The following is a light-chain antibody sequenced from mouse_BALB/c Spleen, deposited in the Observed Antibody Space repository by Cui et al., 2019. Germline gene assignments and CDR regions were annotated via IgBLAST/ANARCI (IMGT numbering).Light chain of an antibody. CDR1: SSVSY. CDR3: QQWSSNPPT. V-gene: IGKV4-59*01. CDR2: DTS. Sequence: QIVLTQSPAIMSASPGEKVTMTCSASSSVSYMHWYQQKSGTSPKRWIYDTSKLASGVPARFSGSGSGTSYSLTISRMEAEDAATYYCQQWSSNPPTFGAGTKLELK. J-gene: IGKJ5*01.